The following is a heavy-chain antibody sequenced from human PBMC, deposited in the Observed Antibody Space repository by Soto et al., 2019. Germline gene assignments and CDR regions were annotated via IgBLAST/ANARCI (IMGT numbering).Heavy chain of an antibody. V-gene: IGHV1-69*13. CDR2: IIPIFGTA. CDR3: ARAYSGSYTRPPYFDY. CDR1: GGTFSSYA. Sequence: SVKVSCKASGGTFSSYAISWVRQAPGQGLEWMGGIIPIFGTANYAQKFQGRVTITADESTSTAYMELSSLRSEDTAVYYCARAYSGSYTRPPYFDYWGQGTLVTVSS. J-gene: IGHJ4*02. D-gene: IGHD1-26*01.